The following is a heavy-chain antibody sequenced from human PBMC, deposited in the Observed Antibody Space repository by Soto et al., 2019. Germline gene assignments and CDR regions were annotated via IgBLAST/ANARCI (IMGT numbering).Heavy chain of an antibody. Sequence: CSSRVLQIPGKGLEWMGRIDPSDSYTNYSPSFQGHVTISADKSISTAYLQWSSLKASDTAMYYCARHRYDFLYGMDVWGQGTTVTVSS. CDR2: IDPSDSYT. D-gene: IGHD3-3*01. CDR1: C. CDR3: ARHRYDFLYGMDV. J-gene: IGHJ6*02. V-gene: IGHV5-10-1*01.